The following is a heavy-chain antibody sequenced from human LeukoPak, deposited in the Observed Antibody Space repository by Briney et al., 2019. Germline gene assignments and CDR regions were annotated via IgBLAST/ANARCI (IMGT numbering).Heavy chain of an antibody. Sequence: GASVKVSCKASGYTFTSYGISWVRQAPGQGLEWMGWISVYNGNTNYAQKLQGRVTLTTDTSTSTAYMDLRSLRSDDTAVYYCARDYYYGSGSYYNVFDYWGQGTLVTVPS. CDR1: GYTFTSYG. CDR3: ARDYYYGSGSYYNVFDY. D-gene: IGHD3-10*01. CDR2: ISVYNGNT. V-gene: IGHV1-18*01. J-gene: IGHJ4*02.